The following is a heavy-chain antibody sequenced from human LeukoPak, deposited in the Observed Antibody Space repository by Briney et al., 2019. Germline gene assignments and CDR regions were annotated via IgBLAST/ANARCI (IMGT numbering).Heavy chain of an antibody. J-gene: IGHJ4*02. CDR3: ARHSSGSYWAYYFDY. D-gene: IGHD1-26*01. Sequence: SETLSLTCTVSGGSISSSSYYWGWIRQPPGKGLEWIGSIYYSGSTYYNPSLKSRATISVDTSKNQFSLKLSSVTAADTAVYYCARHSSGSYWAYYFDYWGQGTLVTVSS. V-gene: IGHV4-39*01. CDR1: GGSISSSSYY. CDR2: IYYSGST.